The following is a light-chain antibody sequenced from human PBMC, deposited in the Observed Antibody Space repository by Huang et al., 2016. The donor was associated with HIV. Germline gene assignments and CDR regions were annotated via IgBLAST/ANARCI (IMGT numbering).Light chain of an antibody. Sequence: AIQMTQSPSSLSASVGDRVTITCRASQGITDDLAWYQQKPGKAHKLLISGASTLRRGVPSRFSGSGSGTDFTLTISSLQPEDYATYYCLQDHNYPRTFGQGTKVEI. CDR2: GAS. CDR1: QGITDD. J-gene: IGKJ1*01. CDR3: LQDHNYPRT. V-gene: IGKV1-6*01.